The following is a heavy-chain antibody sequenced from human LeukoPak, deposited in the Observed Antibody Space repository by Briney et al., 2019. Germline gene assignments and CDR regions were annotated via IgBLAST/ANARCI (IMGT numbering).Heavy chain of an antibody. Sequence: GASVKVSCKASGYTFTTFYIHWVRQAPGQGLEWMGGIIPIFGTANYAQKFQGRVTITADESTSTAYMELSSLRSEDTAVYYCASLKNWFDPWGQGTLVTVSS. CDR2: IIPIFGTA. J-gene: IGHJ5*02. V-gene: IGHV1-69*13. CDR1: GYTFTTFY. CDR3: ASLKNWFDP.